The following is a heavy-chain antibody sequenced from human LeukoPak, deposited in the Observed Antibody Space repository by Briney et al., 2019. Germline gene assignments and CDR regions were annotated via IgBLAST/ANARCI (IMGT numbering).Heavy chain of an antibody. CDR3: ARGGEMATIIHYYYYMDV. D-gene: IGHD5-24*01. J-gene: IGHJ6*03. CDR1: GYTLTELS. Sequence: ASVKVSCKVSGYTLTELSMHWVRQAPGKGLEWMGGFDPEDGETIYAQKFQGRVTMTEDTSTDTAYMELSSLRSEDTAVYYCARGGEMATIIHYYYYMDVWGKGTTVTVSS. CDR2: FDPEDGET. V-gene: IGHV1-24*01.